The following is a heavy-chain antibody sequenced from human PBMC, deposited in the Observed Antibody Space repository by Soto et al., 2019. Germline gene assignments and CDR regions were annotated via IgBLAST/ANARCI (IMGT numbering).Heavy chain of an antibody. D-gene: IGHD6-13*01. CDR2: ISYDGSNK. CDR1: GFTFSSYG. Sequence: GGSLRLSCAASGFTFSSYGMHWVRQAPGKGLEWVAVISYDGSNKYYADSVKGRFTISRDNSKNTLYLQMNSLRAEDTAVYYCAKDRERAAAGNLFDYWGQGTLVTVSS. J-gene: IGHJ4*02. V-gene: IGHV3-30*18. CDR3: AKDRERAAAGNLFDY.